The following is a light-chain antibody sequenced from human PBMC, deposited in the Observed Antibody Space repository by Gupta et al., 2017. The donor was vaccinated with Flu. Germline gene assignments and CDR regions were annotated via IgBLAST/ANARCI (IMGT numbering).Light chain of an antibody. CDR1: QSRVHSDGNTY. J-gene: IGKJ4*01. CDR3: MQTTQFPLT. CDR2: KVS. V-gene: IGKV2-24*01. Sequence: DIVMTQTPLSPRATLEQPDSLFCRSSQSRVHSDGNTYLSCRHQRPGQPPRLLIYKVSDLFSGVPDRFSGSGAGTDFTLKISSVEAEDVVVYYCMQTTQFPLTFGGGTKVEIK.